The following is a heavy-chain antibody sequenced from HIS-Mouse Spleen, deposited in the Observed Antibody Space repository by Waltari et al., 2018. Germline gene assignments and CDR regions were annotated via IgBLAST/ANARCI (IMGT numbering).Heavy chain of an antibody. D-gene: IGHD6-13*01. Sequence: QLQLQESGPGLVKPSATLSLTCPVSGGSISSSSYSWCWIRQPPGKGLEWIGSSYYSGSTYYNPSLKSRVTISVDTSKNQFSLKLSSVTAADTAVYYCAREIPYSSSWYDWYFDLWGRGTLVTVSS. V-gene: IGHV4-39*07. CDR1: GGSISSSSYS. CDR3: AREIPYSSSWYDWYFDL. J-gene: IGHJ2*01. CDR2: SYYSGST.